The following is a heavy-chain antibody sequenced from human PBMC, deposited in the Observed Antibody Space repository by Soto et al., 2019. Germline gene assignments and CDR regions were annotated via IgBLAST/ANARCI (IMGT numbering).Heavy chain of an antibody. CDR3: ARDKIAVAGYGMDV. D-gene: IGHD6-19*01. CDR1: GFTVSSNY. J-gene: IGHJ6*02. V-gene: IGHV3-53*01. Sequence: GGSLRLSCAASGFTVSSNYMSWVRQAPGKGLEWVLVIYSGGSTYYADSVKGRFTISRDNSKNTLYLQMNSLRAEDTAVYYCARDKIAVAGYGMDVWGQGTTVTVSS. CDR2: IYSGGST.